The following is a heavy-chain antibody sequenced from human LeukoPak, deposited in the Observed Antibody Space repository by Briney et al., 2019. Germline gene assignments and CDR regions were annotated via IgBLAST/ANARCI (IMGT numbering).Heavy chain of an antibody. D-gene: IGHD3-10*01. V-gene: IGHV3-23*01. Sequence: GGSLRLSCAASGFTFSNFAMSWVRQAPGKGLEWVSAISGSGGSTYYADSVKGRFTISRDNSKNTLYLQMNSLRAEDTAVYYCAKDLSLWFGELTYYYYYYGMDVWGQGTTVTVSS. J-gene: IGHJ6*02. CDR2: ISGSGGST. CDR1: GFTFSNFA. CDR3: AKDLSLWFGELTYYYYYYGMDV.